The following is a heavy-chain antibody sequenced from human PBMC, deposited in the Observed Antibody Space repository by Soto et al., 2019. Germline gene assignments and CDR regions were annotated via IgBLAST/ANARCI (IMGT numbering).Heavy chain of an antibody. J-gene: IGHJ4*02. D-gene: IGHD6-13*01. CDR2: MYYSGST. V-gene: IGHV4-31*03. CDR3: ATRGAAAGDFDY. CDR1: GGSISSGGYY. Sequence: SETLSLTCTVSGGSISSGGYYWSWIRQHPGKGLEWIGYMYYSGSTYYNTSLKSRVTISVDTSKNQFSLKLSSATAADTAVYYCATRGAAAGDFDYWGQGTLVTVSS.